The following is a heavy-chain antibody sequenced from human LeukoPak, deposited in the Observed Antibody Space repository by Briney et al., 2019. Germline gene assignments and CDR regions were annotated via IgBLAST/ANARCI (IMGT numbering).Heavy chain of an antibody. J-gene: IGHJ4*02. D-gene: IGHD2-2*02. V-gene: IGHV1-69*13. CDR1: GGTFSSYA. CDR2: IIPIFGTA. CDR3: ATCARNFYCYRFDY. Sequence: ASVKVSRKASGGTFSSYAISWVRQAPGQGLEWMGGIIPIFGTANYAQKFQGRVTITADESTSTAYMELSSQRSEDTAVYYCATCARNFYCYRFDYWGQGTLVTVSS.